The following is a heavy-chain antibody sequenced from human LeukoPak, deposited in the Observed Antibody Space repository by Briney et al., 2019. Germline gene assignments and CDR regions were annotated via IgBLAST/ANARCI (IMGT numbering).Heavy chain of an antibody. D-gene: IGHD2-15*01. V-gene: IGHV4-34*01. CDR1: GGSFSGYY. Sequence: SETLSLTCAVYGGSFSGYYWSWIRQPPGKGLEWIGEINHSGSTNYNPSLKSRVTMPIDTSKNQFSLRLSSVTAADTAVYYCARPGQSSWWIYFNYWGPGTLVTVSS. J-gene: IGHJ4*02. CDR3: ARPGQSSWWIYFNY. CDR2: INHSGST.